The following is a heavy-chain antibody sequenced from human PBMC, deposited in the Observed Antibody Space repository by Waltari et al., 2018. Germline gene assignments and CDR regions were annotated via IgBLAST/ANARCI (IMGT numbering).Heavy chain of an antibody. V-gene: IGHV3-43D*04. D-gene: IGHD6-13*01. CDR3: AKCGSSSWYLVDY. CDR1: GFTFDDYA. CDR2: ISWDGGST. J-gene: IGHJ4*02. Sequence: EVQLVESGGVVVQPGGSLRLSCAASGFTFDDYAMHWVRQAPGEGLEWVSLISWDGGSTYDADSVKGRFTISRDNSKNTLYLQMNSLRAEDTAVYYCAKCGSSSWYLVDYWGQGTLVTVSS.